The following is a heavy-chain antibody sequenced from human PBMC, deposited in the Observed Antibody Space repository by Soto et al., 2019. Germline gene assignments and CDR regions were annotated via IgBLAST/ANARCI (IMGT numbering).Heavy chain of an antibody. J-gene: IGHJ4*02. V-gene: IGHV5-51*01. CDR3: ARPWSYSSGFYYFDY. CDR1: GYSFASYW. CDR2: TNPGDSDT. D-gene: IGHD6-19*01. Sequence: GEFLKISCKVSGYSFASYWIGWVRQMPGKGLEWMGITNPGDSDTRYSPSFQGQVTISSDKSISTAYLQWSSLRASDTAIYYCARPWSYSSGFYYFDYWGQGTLVTVSS.